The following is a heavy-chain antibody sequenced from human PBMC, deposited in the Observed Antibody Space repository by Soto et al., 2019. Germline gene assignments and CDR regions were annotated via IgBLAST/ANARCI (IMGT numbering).Heavy chain of an antibody. J-gene: IGHJ4*02. Sequence: QVHLQQWGAGLLKPSETLSLTCAVNGGSLTGYYWSWIRQPPGKGLEWIGEIKDGGVTNYSPSLKGRVPLSAYTSKNQFSLKLNSVTAADTAVYYCARGQEGIVATHWDQGTLVTVSS. V-gene: IGHV4-34*01. D-gene: IGHD5-12*01. CDR3: ARGQEGIVATH. CDR2: IKDGGVT. CDR1: GGSLTGYY.